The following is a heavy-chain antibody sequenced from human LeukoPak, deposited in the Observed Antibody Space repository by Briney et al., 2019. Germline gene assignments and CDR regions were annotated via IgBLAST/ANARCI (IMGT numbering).Heavy chain of an antibody. CDR3: ARDRGVTMVLGVIDSFDY. Sequence: ASMKVSCKASGNTFTNYAMQWVRQAPGQRLEWMGWINAGNGNTKYSQKFQGRVTINRDTSASIAYMKLSSLRSEDTAVYYCARDRGVTMVLGVIDSFDYWGQGTLVTVSS. D-gene: IGHD3-10*01. V-gene: IGHV1-3*01. CDR1: GNTFTNYA. CDR2: INAGNGNT. J-gene: IGHJ4*02.